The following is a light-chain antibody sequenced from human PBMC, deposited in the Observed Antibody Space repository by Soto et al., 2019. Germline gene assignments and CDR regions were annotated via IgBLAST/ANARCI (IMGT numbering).Light chain of an antibody. CDR1: QGISNY. J-gene: IGKJ4*01. CDR3: QQVNSYPLT. V-gene: IGKV1-27*01. Sequence: DLQMTQSPSSLSSSLGDSVTITCRVSQGISNYLTWYHQKQCKVHKLLIYAELTXQSGVPSRFSGSGSGTEFTLTISSLQPEDFATYYCQQVNSYPLTFGGGTKVDIK. CDR2: AEL.